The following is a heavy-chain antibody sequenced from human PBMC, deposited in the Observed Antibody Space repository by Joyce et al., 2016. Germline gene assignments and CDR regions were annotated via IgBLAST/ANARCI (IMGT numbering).Heavy chain of an antibody. D-gene: IGHD6-25*01. Sequence: QVQLVESGGGVVQPGRSLRLSCAAAGLTLRKYGLHWVRQDPGKGLEWVAVISDDGIYKYYADSVKGRFTISRDNSKNTVFLEMNSLRTEDTAVYYCAKILTATYSSGWFLDYWGQGTLVTVSS. CDR1: GLTLRKYG. CDR3: AKILTATYSSGWFLDY. V-gene: IGHV3-30*18. J-gene: IGHJ4*02. CDR2: ISDDGIYK.